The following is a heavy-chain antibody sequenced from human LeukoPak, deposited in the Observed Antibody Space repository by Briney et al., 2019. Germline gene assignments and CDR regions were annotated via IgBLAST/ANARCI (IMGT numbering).Heavy chain of an antibody. D-gene: IGHD3-22*01. CDR2: ISGSGDTT. J-gene: IGHJ4*02. V-gene: IGHV3-9*01. CDR1: GFTFNDYA. Sequence: GGSLRLSCAASGFTFNDYAMYWVRQVPGKGLEWVSGISGSGDTTWYADSVQGRFTISRDNAKNSLYLQMNSLRAEDTALYYCAKEVSDSSGYYIPYWGQGTLVTVSS. CDR3: AKEVSDSSGYYIPY.